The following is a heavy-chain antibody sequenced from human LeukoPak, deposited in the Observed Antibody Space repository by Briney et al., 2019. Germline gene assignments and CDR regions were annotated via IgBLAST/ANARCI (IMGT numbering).Heavy chain of an antibody. CDR3: ASVLLNANSSGLANDY. D-gene: IGHD6-19*01. V-gene: IGHV4-34*01. J-gene: IGHJ4*02. Sequence: SETLSLTCAVYGGSFSGYYWSWIRQPPGKGLEWIREINHSGSTNYNPSLKSRVTISVDTSKNQFSLKLSSVTAADTAVYYCASVLLNANSSGLANDYWGQGTLVTVSS. CDR1: GGSFSGYY. CDR2: INHSGST.